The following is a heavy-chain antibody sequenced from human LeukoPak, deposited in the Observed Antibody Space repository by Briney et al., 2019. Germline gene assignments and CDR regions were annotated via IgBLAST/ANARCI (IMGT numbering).Heavy chain of an antibody. CDR3: ARGLNPNY. CDR1: GFTFSSYE. J-gene: IGHJ4*02. Sequence: GGSLRLSCAASGFTFSSYEMKWVRQAPGKGLEWGSYISTSGSTVNYADSVKGRFTISRDNAKNSLYLQMNSLRVDDTAVYYCARGLNPNYWGQGTLVTVSS. CDR2: ISTSGSTV. V-gene: IGHV3-48*03.